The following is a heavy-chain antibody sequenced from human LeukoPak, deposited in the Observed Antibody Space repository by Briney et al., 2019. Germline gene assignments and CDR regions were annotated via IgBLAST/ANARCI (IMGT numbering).Heavy chain of an antibody. Sequence: PGGSLRLSCVTSGFTFTRVSMSWVRQAPGKGREWVAFIGHVAGDIFYGDSVKGRFNISRDDAKGSVYLQMNSLRVDDTAVYFCARDPYTGSMFDYWGHGTLVTVSS. CDR1: GFTFTRVS. CDR2: IGHVAGDI. CDR3: ARDPYTGSMFDY. J-gene: IGHJ4*01. V-gene: IGHV3-21*01. D-gene: IGHD1-1*01.